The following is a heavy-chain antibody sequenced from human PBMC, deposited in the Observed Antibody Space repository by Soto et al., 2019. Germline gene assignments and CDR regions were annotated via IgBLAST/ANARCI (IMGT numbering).Heavy chain of an antibody. Sequence: PSETLSLTCTVSGGSICTYYWSWIRQPPGKGLEWIGYIYYSGSTNYNPSLKSRVTISLDTSKNQFSLRLSSVTAADTAVYYCARETYSSGWYYWFDPWGQGTLVTVSS. CDR1: GGSICTYY. D-gene: IGHD6-19*01. CDR2: IYYSGST. J-gene: IGHJ5*02. CDR3: ARETYSSGWYYWFDP. V-gene: IGHV4-59*01.